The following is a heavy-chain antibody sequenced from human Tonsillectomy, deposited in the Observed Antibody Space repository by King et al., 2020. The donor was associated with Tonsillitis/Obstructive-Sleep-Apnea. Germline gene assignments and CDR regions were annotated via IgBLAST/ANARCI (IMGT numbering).Heavy chain of an antibody. CDR1: GYTFTSYV. CDR3: ARAQAARPNYYMDV. Sequence: VQLVESGSELKKPGASVKVSCKASGYTFTSYVMNWVRQAPGQELEWMGWINTNTGNPTYAQGFTGRFVFSLDTSVSTAYLHISSLKAEDTAVYYCARAQAARPNYYMDVWGKGTTVTVSS. V-gene: IGHV7-4-1*02. CDR2: INTNTGNP. D-gene: IGHD6-6*01. J-gene: IGHJ6*03.